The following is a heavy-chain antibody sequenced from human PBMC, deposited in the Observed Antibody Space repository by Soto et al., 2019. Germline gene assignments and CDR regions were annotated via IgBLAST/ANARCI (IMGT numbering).Heavy chain of an antibody. Sequence: GESLKISCKGSGYSFTSYWIGWVRQMPGKGLEWMGIIYPGDSDTRYSPSFQGQVTISADKSISTAYLQWSSLKASDTAMYYCARQDYDILTGYQLFDYWGQGTLVTVSS. V-gene: IGHV5-51*01. J-gene: IGHJ4*02. CDR1: GYSFTSYW. CDR3: ARQDYDILTGYQLFDY. D-gene: IGHD3-9*01. CDR2: IYPGDSDT.